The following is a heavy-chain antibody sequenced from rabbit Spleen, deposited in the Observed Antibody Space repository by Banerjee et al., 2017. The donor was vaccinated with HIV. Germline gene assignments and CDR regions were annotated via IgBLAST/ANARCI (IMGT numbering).Heavy chain of an antibody. CDR1: GFSLNSGYD. V-gene: IGHV1S40*01. J-gene: IGHJ3*01. CDR2: IDPVFGIT. CDR3: ARDGAGGSYFAV. D-gene: IGHD8-1*01. Sequence: QSLEESGGGLVKPGASLTLTCKASGFSLNSGYDMCWVRQAPGKGLEWIGYIDPVFGITYYANWVNGRFSISRENAQNTVFLQMTSLTAADTATYFCARDGAGGSYFAVWGQGTLVTVS.